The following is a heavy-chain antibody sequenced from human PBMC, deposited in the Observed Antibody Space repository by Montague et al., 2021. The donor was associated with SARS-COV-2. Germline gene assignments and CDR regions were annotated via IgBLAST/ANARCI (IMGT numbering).Heavy chain of an antibody. CDR1: GFTFSSYE. CDR2: IGSSGSTI. V-gene: IGHV3-48*03. Sequence: SLRLSCAASGFTFSSYEMNWVRQAPGKGLEWVSYIGSSGSTIYYADPVKGRFTISRDNAKNSLYLQMNSLRAEDTAIYYCASDSGIEIPDYYYSMDVWGQGTTVTVSS. J-gene: IGHJ6*02. D-gene: IGHD5-24*01. CDR3: ASDSGIEIPDYYYSMDV.